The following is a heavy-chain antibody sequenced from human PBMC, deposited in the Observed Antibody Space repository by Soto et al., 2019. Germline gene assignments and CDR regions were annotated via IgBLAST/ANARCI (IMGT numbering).Heavy chain of an antibody. J-gene: IGHJ6*02. CDR3: AKSYYDILTGLVYYYGMDV. CDR1: GFTFSSYA. Sequence: GGSLRLSCAASGFTFSSYAMSWVRQAPGKGLEWVSAISGSGGSTYYADSVKGRFTISRDNSKNTLYLQMNSLRAEDTAVYYCAKSYYDILTGLVYYYGMDVWGQGTTVTVSS. V-gene: IGHV3-23*01. D-gene: IGHD3-9*01. CDR2: ISGSGGST.